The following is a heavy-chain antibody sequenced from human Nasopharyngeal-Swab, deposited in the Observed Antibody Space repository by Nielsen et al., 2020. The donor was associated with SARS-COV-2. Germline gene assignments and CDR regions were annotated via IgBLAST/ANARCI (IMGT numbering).Heavy chain of an antibody. V-gene: IGHV1-8*03. CDR1: GYTFTSSD. Sequence: ASVKVSCKASGYTFTSSDINWVRQATGQGLEWMGWMNPNSGNTGYARKFQGRVTITRNTSISTAYMQLSSLTSEDTAVYYCARFAYSSGWTEKYFDSRGQGTLVTVSS. J-gene: IGHJ4*02. CDR3: ARFAYSSGWTEKYFDS. D-gene: IGHD6-19*01. CDR2: MNPNSGNT.